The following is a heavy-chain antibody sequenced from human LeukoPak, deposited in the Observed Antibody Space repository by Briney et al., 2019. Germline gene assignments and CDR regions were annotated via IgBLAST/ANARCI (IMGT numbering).Heavy chain of an antibody. CDR3: ARDRDGYNGGDY. J-gene: IGHJ4*02. CDR1: GYRFTSYG. CDR2: ISAYNVNT. V-gene: IGHV1-18*01. D-gene: IGHD5-24*01. Sequence: ASVKVSCKASGYRFTSYGISWVRQAPGQGLEWMGWISAYNVNTNNAQKLQGRVTMTTDTSTNTAYMELRSLRPDDTAVYYCARDRDGYNGGDYWGQGTLVTVFS.